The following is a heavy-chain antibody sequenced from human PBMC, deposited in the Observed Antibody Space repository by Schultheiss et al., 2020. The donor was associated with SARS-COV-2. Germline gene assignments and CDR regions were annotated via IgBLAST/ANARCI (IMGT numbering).Heavy chain of an antibody. Sequence: GESLKISCAASGFTFSSYWTHWVRQAPGKGLEWVGRIKSKTDGGTTDYAAPVKGRFTISRDDSKNTLYLQMNSLKTEDTAVYYCTTDRGGNYDILTGYPDHFDYWGQGTLVTVAS. V-gene: IGHV3-15*01. CDR3: TTDRGGNYDILTGYPDHFDY. CDR1: GFTFSSYW. J-gene: IGHJ4*02. D-gene: IGHD3-9*01. CDR2: IKSKTDGGTT.